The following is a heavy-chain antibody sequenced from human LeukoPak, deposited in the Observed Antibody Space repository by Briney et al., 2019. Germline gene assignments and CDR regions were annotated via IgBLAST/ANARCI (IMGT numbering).Heavy chain of an antibody. CDR1: GGSISSGSYY. V-gene: IGHV4-61*02. Sequence: SETLSLTCTVSGGSISSGSYYWSWIRQPAGKGLEWIGRIYTSGSTNYNPSLKSRVTISVDTSKNQFSLKLSSVTAADTAVYYCARSDCYNLNFDYWGQGTLVTVSS. D-gene: IGHD5-24*01. CDR2: IYTSGST. J-gene: IGHJ4*02. CDR3: ARSDCYNLNFDY.